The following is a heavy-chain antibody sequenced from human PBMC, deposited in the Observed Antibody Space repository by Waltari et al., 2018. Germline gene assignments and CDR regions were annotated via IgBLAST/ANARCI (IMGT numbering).Heavy chain of an antibody. CDR3: ARGYYDSSGYLLGFFEAFDI. Sequence: QVQLVQSGAEVKKPGSSVKVSCKASVGTFSSYAISWVRQAPGQGLEWMGVIIPIFGTANYAQKFQGRVTSTADKSTSTAYMELSSLRSEDTAVYYCARGYYDSSGYLLGFFEAFDIWGQGTMVTVSS. D-gene: IGHD3-22*01. J-gene: IGHJ3*02. CDR2: IIPIFGTA. CDR1: VGTFSSYA. V-gene: IGHV1-69*14.